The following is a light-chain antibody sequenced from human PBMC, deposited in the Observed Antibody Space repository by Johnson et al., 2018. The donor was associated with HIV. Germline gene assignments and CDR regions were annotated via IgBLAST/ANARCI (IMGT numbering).Light chain of an antibody. Sequence: SVLTQPPSVSAAPGQKVTISCSGSSSNIGNNYVSWYRQLPGTAPKLLIYENNKRPSGIPDRFSGSKSGTSATLGITGLQTGDEADYYCGTWDSSLSKVFGPGTKVTVL. V-gene: IGLV1-51*02. CDR1: SSNIGNNY. CDR2: ENN. CDR3: GTWDSSLSKV. J-gene: IGLJ1*01.